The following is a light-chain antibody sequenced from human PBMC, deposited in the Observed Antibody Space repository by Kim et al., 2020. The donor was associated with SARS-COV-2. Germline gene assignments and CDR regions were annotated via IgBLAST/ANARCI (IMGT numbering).Light chain of an antibody. J-gene: IGKJ1*01. V-gene: IGKV1-5*03. CDR3: QQYNTYSWT. CDR2: EAS. CDR1: QSISGW. Sequence: DIQMTQSPSTLSASVGDRVTITSRASQSISGWLAWHQQKPGKAPKVLIYEASSLESGVSSRFTGSGSGTEFTLTISSLQPDDFATYYCQQYNTYSWTFGQGTKVDIK.